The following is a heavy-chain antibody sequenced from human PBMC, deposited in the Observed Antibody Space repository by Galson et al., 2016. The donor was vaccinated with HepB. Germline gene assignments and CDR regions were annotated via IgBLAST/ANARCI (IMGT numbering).Heavy chain of an antibody. CDR3: TVCGLTGDLDY. CDR1: GFSFSTAW. J-gene: IGHJ4*03. CDR2: GKSKTDGGAI. Sequence: SLRLSCAASGFSFSTAWMTWVRQAPGKGLEWIGRGKSKTDGGAIDYAAPVRGRFTISRDDSRDTLFLQVNSLKFEDTAVYYCTVCGLTGDLDYWGRGTRVAVSS. V-gene: IGHV3-15*01. D-gene: IGHD3-9*01.